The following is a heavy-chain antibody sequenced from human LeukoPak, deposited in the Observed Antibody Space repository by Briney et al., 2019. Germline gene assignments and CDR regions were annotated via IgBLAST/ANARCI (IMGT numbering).Heavy chain of an antibody. D-gene: IGHD2-2*03. CDR1: GYTFTGYY. CDR3: ASGYCSSTSCPLDY. Sequence: ASVKVSCKASGYTFTGYYMHWVRQAPGQRLEWMGWINAGNGNTKYSQKFQGRVTITRDTSASTAYMELSSLRSEDTAVYYCASGYCSSTSCPLDYWGQGTLVTVSS. CDR2: INAGNGNT. V-gene: IGHV1-3*01. J-gene: IGHJ4*02.